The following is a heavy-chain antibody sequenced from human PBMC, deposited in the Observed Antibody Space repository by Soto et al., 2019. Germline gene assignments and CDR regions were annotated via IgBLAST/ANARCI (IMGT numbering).Heavy chain of an antibody. CDR3: ARRYGGSNSCHNWFDR. D-gene: IGHD2-15*01. CDR2: INPNNGDT. V-gene: IGHV1-2*02. Sequence: ASVKVSCKASGYIFTGYYMSWVRQAPGQGLEWMGWINPNNGDTNYAQKFQGRVTMTTDTSITTAYMELNGLRSDDTAVYYRARRYGGSNSCHNWFDRWGQGTLVTVSS. CDR1: GYIFTGYY. J-gene: IGHJ5*02.